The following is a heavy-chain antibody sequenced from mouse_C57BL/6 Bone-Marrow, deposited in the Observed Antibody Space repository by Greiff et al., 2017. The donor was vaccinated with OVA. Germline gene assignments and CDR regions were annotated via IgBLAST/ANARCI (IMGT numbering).Heavy chain of an antibody. CDR2: SRNKANDYTT. Sequence: EVQLVESGGGLVQSGRSLRLSCATSGFTFSDFYMEWVRQAPGKGLEWIAASRNKANDYTTEYSASVKGRFIVSRDTSQSILYLKMNALSAADTAIYYCARGVYYYGPGYWGQGTTLTVSS. CDR3: ARGVYYYGPGY. V-gene: IGHV7-1*01. J-gene: IGHJ2*01. CDR1: GFTFSDFY. D-gene: IGHD1-1*01.